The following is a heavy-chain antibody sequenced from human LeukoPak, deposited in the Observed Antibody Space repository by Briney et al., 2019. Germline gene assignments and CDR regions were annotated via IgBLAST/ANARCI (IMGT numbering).Heavy chain of an antibody. J-gene: IGHJ4*02. D-gene: IGHD3-22*01. CDR1: GFTFSSYS. CDR3: ARDLWLLHFDY. CDR2: ISSSSSTI. Sequence: TGGSLRLSCAASGFTFSSYSMNWVRQAPGKGLEWVSYISSSSSTIYYADSVKGRFTISRDNAKNSLYLQMNCLRAEDTAVYYCARDLWLLHFDYWGQGTLVTVSS. V-gene: IGHV3-48*01.